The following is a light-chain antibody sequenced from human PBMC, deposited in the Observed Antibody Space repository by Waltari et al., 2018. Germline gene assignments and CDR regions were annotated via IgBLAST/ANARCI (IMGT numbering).Light chain of an antibody. CDR2: VNSDGSH. J-gene: IGLJ3*02. Sequence: QLVLTQSPSASASLRPSVKRTCPLSSGHSSNVVACHQQQPEKGPRYLMKVNSDGSHSKGDDIPDRFSGSSSGAERYLTISSLQSEDEADYYCQTGGHGTWVFGGGTKLTVL. V-gene: IGLV4-69*01. CDR1: SGHSSNV. CDR3: QTGGHGTWV.